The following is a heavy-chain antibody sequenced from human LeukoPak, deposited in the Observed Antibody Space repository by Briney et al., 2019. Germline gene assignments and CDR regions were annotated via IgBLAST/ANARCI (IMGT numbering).Heavy chain of an antibody. Sequence: SETLSLTCTVSGGSISSSSYYWGWIRQPPGKGLEWIGSIYYSGSTYYNPSRKSRITISVDTSKNQFSLKLSSVTAADTAVYYCARCQYDSSGCNWFDPWGQGTLVTVSS. D-gene: IGHD3-22*01. CDR3: ARCQYDSSGCNWFDP. CDR2: IYYSGST. V-gene: IGHV4-39*07. CDR1: GGSISSSSYY. J-gene: IGHJ5*02.